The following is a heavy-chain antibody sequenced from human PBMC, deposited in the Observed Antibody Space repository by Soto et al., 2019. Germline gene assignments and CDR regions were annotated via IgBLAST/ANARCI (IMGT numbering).Heavy chain of an antibody. CDR1: GYTFTSYG. D-gene: IGHD2-15*01. V-gene: IGHV1-18*01. CDR3: ASEVCSGRSCYLVY. J-gene: IGHJ1*01. Sequence: ASVKVSCKASGYTFTSYGISWVRQAPGQGLEWMGWISAYNGNTNYAQKLQGRVTMTTDTSTSTAYMELRSLRSDDTAVYYCASEVCSGRSCYLVYWGQGTLVTVSS. CDR2: ISAYNGNT.